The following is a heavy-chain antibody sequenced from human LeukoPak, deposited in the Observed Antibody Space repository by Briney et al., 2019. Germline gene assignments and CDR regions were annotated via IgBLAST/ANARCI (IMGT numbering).Heavy chain of an antibody. V-gene: IGHV3-30*18. CDR1: GFIFSTYG. CDR3: AKSRDDSGDDAFDI. Sequence: GRSPRLSCAGPGFIFSTYGMHWVRQAPGKGLAWVAVISHDGSNKYYADSVKGRFAVSRDNSKNTLYLQMNSLRAEDTAVYYCAKSRDDSGDDAFDIWGQGTKVTVSS. J-gene: IGHJ3*02. D-gene: IGHD4-17*01. CDR2: ISHDGSNK.